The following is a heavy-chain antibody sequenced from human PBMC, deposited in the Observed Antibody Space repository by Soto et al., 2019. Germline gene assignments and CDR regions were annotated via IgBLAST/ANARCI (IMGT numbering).Heavy chain of an antibody. Sequence: SETLSLTCTVSGGSISSYYWSWIRQAAGKGLEWIWRIYTSGSTNYNPSLKSRVTMSVDTSKNQFSLKLSSVTAADTAVYYCARDVAYYYDSSGYYNRGFDPWGQGTLVTVS. CDR2: IYTSGST. CDR1: GGSISSYY. J-gene: IGHJ5*02. CDR3: ARDVAYYYDSSGYYNRGFDP. V-gene: IGHV4-4*07. D-gene: IGHD3-22*01.